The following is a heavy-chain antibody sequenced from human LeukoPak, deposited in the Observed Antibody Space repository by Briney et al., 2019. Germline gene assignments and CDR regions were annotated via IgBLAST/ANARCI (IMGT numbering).Heavy chain of an antibody. D-gene: IGHD6-13*01. V-gene: IGHV3-43*01. CDR3: AKGRYSSNYNWFDP. J-gene: IGHJ5*02. Sequence: GGSLRLSCAASGFTFDDYTMHWVRQAPGKGLEWVSLISWDGGSTYYADSVKGRFTISRDNSKNSLYLQMNSLRTEDTALYYCAKGRYSSNYNWFDPWGQGTLVTVSS. CDR1: GFTFDDYT. CDR2: ISWDGGST.